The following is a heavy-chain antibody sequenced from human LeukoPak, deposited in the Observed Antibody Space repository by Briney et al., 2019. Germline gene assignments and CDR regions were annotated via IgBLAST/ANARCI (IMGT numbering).Heavy chain of an antibody. CDR3: AGGLVPVSLDV. V-gene: IGHV3-33*01. Sequence: PGRSLRLSCAASGFTFSSYGMHWVRQAPGKGLEWVAVIWYDGSNKYYADSVKGRFTISRDNSKNTLYLQMNSLRAEDTAVYYCAGGLVPVSLDVWGQGTTVTVSS. CDR2: IWYDGSNK. J-gene: IGHJ6*02. D-gene: IGHD6-13*01. CDR1: GFTFSSYG.